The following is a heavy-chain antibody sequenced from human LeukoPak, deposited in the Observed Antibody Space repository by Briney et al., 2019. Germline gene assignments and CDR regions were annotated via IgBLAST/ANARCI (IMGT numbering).Heavy chain of an antibody. V-gene: IGHV3-7*03. CDR2: IKQDGSEK. CDR3: ARKKWDSYYYGMDV. J-gene: IGHJ6*02. D-gene: IGHD1-26*01. CDR1: GFTFSSYW. Sequence: PGGSLRLSCAASGFTFSSYWMSWVRQAPGKGLEWVANIKQDGSEKYYVDSVKGRFTISRDNAKNSLYLQMNSLRAEDTAMYYCARKKWDSYYYGMDVWGQGTTVTVSS.